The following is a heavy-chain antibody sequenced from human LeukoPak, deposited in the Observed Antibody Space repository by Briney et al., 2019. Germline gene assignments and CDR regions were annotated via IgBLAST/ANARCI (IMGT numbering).Heavy chain of an antibody. CDR1: GFTFSSYA. J-gene: IGHJ4*02. Sequence: GRSLRLSCAASGFTFSSYAMHWVRQAPGKGQEWVAVISYDGSNKYYADSVEGRFTISRDTSKTTLYLQMNSLRAEDTAIYYCAKDARSFGGTYFDYWGQGIQVTVSS. D-gene: IGHD4-23*01. CDR3: AKDARSFGGTYFDY. V-gene: IGHV3-30-3*01. CDR2: ISYDGSNK.